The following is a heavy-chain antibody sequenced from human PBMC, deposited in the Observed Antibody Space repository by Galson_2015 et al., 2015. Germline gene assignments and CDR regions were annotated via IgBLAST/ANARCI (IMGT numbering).Heavy chain of an antibody. CDR3: ARSAVGADDDYGDYGQYYYYGMDV. V-gene: IGHV4-31*03. J-gene: IGHJ6*02. Sequence: LSLTCTVSGGSISSGGYYWSWIRQHPGKGLEWIGYIYYSGSTYYNPSLKSRVTISVDTSKNQFSLKLSSVTAADTAVYYCARSAVGADDDYGDYGQYYYYGMDVWGQGTTVTVSS. CDR2: IYYSGST. D-gene: IGHD4-17*01. CDR1: GGSISSGGYY.